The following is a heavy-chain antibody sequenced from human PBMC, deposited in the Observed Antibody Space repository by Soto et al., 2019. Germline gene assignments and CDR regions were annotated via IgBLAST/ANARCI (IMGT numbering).Heavy chain of an antibody. CDR2: KNPNSGNT. D-gene: IGHD6-19*01. CDR1: GYTFTSYD. Sequence: ASVKVSCKASGYTFTSYDINWVRQATGQGLEWMGWKNPNSGNTGHAQKFQGRVTMTRNTSISTAYMELSSLRSEDTAVYYCARGVLSVAGRFFMDVWGKGTTVTVSS. J-gene: IGHJ6*03. CDR3: ARGVLSVAGRFFMDV. V-gene: IGHV1-8*01.